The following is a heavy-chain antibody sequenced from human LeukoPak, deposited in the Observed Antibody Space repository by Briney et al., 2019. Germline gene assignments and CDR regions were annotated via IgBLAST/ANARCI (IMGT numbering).Heavy chain of an antibody. CDR1: GFTFDDYG. J-gene: IGHJ4*01. V-gene: IGHV3-20*04. D-gene: IGHD6-13*01. CDR3: ARVSGYSSSGYPFDY. Sequence: GGSLRLSCAASGFTFDDYGMSWARQAPGKGLEWVACINWNGGSTGYADSVKGRVTISRDNAKNSLYLQMNRLRAEDTALYYCARVSGYSSSGYPFDYWGKGTPVTVSS. CDR2: INWNGGST.